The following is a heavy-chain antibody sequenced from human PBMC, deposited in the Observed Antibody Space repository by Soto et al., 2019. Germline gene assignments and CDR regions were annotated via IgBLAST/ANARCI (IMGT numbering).Heavy chain of an antibody. V-gene: IGHV4-39*02. Sequence: SESLSLTCTVSGGSISSSSYYWGWIRQPPGKGLEWIGSIYYSGSTYYNPSLKSRVTISVDTSKNQFSLKLSSVTAADTAVYYCAREILNKYYYDSSGFDALYIWVQGTMVTVSS. D-gene: IGHD3-22*01. J-gene: IGHJ3*02. CDR1: GGSISSSSYY. CDR2: IYYSGST. CDR3: AREILNKYYYDSSGFDALYI.